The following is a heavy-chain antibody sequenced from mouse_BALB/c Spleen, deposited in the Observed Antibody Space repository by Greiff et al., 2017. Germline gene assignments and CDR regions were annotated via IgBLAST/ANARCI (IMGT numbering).Heavy chain of an antibody. D-gene: IGHD2-1*01. CDR2: ISYSGST. CDR3: ARSRGNYPWFAY. J-gene: IGHJ3*01. Sequence: EVKLQESGPGLVKPSQSLSLTCTVTGYSITSDYAWNWIRQFPGNKLEWMGYISYSGSTSYNPSLKSRISITRDTSKNQFFLQLNSVTTEDTATYYCARSRGNYPWFAYWGQGTLGTVSA. CDR1: GYSITSDYA. V-gene: IGHV3-2*02.